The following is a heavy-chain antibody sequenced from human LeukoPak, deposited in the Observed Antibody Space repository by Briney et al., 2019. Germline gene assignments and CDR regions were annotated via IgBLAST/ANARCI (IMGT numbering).Heavy chain of an antibody. D-gene: IGHD1-1*01. CDR1: GFTFSSYA. Sequence: GGSLRLSCAASGFTFSSYAMSWVRQAPGKGLEWVSSISSSSSYIYYADSVKGRFTISRDNAKNSLYLQMNSLRAEDTAVYYCASLNGNWFDPWGQGTLVTVSS. V-gene: IGHV3-21*01. J-gene: IGHJ5*02. CDR2: ISSSSSYI. CDR3: ASLNGNWFDP.